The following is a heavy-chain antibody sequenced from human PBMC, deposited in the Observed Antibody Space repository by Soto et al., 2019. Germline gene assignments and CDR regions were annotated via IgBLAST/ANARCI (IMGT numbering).Heavy chain of an antibody. J-gene: IGHJ6*02. CDR1: GFTFSSYG. CDR2: ISYDGSNK. Sequence: VQLVETGGGLIQPGGTLRLSCAVSGFTFSSYGMHWVRQAPGKGLEWVAVISYDGSNKYYADSVKGRFTISRDNSKNTLYLQMNSQRAEDTAVYYCAKAVREGYYYGMDVWGQGTTVTVSS. CDR3: AKAVREGYYYGMDV. D-gene: IGHD1-26*01. V-gene: IGHV3-30*18.